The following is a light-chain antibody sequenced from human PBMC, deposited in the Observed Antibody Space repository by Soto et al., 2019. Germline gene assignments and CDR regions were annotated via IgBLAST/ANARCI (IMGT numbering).Light chain of an antibody. J-gene: IGLJ1*01. CDR1: SSDVGAYNF. CDR3: SSHTSSNTPYV. CDR2: EVT. Sequence: HSALTQPASVSGSPGQSITISCTGSSSDVGAYNFVSWYQHHPGKAPKLILYEVTTRPSGVSSRFSGSKSGNTASLTISGLQADDEANYYCSSHTSSNTPYVFGPGTKVTV. V-gene: IGLV2-14*01.